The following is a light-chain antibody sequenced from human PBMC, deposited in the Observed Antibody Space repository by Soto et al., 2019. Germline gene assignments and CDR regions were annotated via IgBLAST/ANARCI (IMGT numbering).Light chain of an antibody. CDR2: EDT. V-gene: IGLV2-23*01. CDR3: CSYASGSTYV. Sequence: QSALTQPASVSGSPGQSIAISCTGTSSDVGSYNLVSWYQQHPGKAPKLMIYEDTKRPSGVSDRFSGSKSGNTASLTISGLQAEDEADYYCCSYASGSTYVFGTGTKVTVL. CDR1: SSDVGSYNL. J-gene: IGLJ1*01.